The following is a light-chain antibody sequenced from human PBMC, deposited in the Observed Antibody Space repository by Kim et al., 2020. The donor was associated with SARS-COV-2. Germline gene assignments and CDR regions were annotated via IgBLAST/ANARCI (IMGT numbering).Light chain of an antibody. CDR2: EVS. CDR3: CSYACRKIV. CDR1: SSDVGGYKY. V-gene: IGLV2-11*01. J-gene: IGLJ1*01. Sequence: PGQSVTISCPGTSSDVGGYKYVSWYQHRPGKAPKLMIYEVSERPSGVPDRFSGSKSGNTASLTISGLQAEDEADYHCCSYACRKIVFGTGTKVTVL.